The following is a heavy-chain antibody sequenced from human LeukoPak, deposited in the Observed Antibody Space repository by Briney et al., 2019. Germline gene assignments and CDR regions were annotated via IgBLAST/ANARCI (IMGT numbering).Heavy chain of an antibody. Sequence: GGSLRLSCAASGFTFSSYWMSWVRQAPGKGLEWVANIKQDGSEKYYVDSVKGRFTISRDNAKNSLYLQMNSLRAEDTAVYYCAREPLRYCSSCEGYFDYWGQGTLVTVSP. CDR2: IKQDGSEK. D-gene: IGHD2-2*01. CDR3: AREPLRYCSSCEGYFDY. V-gene: IGHV3-7*01. J-gene: IGHJ4*02. CDR1: GFTFSSYW.